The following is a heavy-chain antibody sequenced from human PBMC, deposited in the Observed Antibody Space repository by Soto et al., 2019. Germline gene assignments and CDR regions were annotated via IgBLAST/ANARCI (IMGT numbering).Heavy chain of an antibody. CDR1: GFTFSSYG. Sequence: PGGSLRLACAASGFTFSSYGMSWVRQAPGKGLEWVSAISGSGSSKYYADSVKGRFTISRDNSKNTLYLQMNSLRAEDTAVYYCAKEYCSGGSCYSPVGGMDVWGQGTTVTVSS. CDR3: AKEYCSGGSCYSPVGGMDV. D-gene: IGHD2-15*01. J-gene: IGHJ6*02. V-gene: IGHV3-23*01. CDR2: ISGSGSSK.